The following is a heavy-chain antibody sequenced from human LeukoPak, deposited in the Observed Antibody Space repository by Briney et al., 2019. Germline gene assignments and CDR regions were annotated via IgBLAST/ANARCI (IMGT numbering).Heavy chain of an antibody. J-gene: IGHJ3*02. CDR1: GFTFSKYW. Sequence: PGGSLRLSCAASGFTFSKYWMLWVRQAPGKGLESVSRINTDGTVTTYADSVKGRFTISRDNSKNTLYLQMNSLRAEDTAVYYCAKATYYYDSSGPRSAFDIWGQGTMVTVSS. D-gene: IGHD3-22*01. CDR2: INTDGTVT. V-gene: IGHV3-74*01. CDR3: AKATYYYDSSGPRSAFDI.